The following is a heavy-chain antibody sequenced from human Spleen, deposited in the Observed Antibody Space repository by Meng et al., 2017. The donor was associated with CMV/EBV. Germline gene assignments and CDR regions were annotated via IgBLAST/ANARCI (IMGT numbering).Heavy chain of an antibody. Sequence: SETLSLTCTVSGGSISSYYWSWIRQPPGKGLEWIGYIYYSGSTNYNPSLKSRVTISVDTSKTQFSLKLSSVTAADTAVYFCARGVDYYYGMDVWGQGTTVTVSS. J-gene: IGHJ6*02. CDR2: IYYSGST. V-gene: IGHV4-59*01. CDR3: ARGVDYYYGMDV. CDR1: GGSISSYY. D-gene: IGHD3-10*01.